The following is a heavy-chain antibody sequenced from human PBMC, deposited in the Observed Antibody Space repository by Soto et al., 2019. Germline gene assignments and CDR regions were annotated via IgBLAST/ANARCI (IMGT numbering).Heavy chain of an antibody. CDR2: ISGSGRNT. V-gene: IGHV3-23*01. CDR1: GFTFSSNG. D-gene: IGHD2-8*01. J-gene: IGHJ4*02. Sequence: LRLSCATSGFTFSSNGMSWVRQAPGKGLDWVSGISGSGRNTHYADSVKGRFTIFRDNSKNTLFLQMNSLRVEDTAVYYCAKNGLSDSPSAIDSWGQGTLVTVSS. CDR3: AKNGLSDSPSAIDS.